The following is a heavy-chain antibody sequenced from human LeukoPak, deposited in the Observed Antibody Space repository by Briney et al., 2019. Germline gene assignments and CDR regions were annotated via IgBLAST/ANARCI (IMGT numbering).Heavy chain of an antibody. V-gene: IGHV4-38-2*02. CDR1: GYSISSGYY. CDR3: ARGTLYRGWSYYLDF. D-gene: IGHD6-19*01. J-gene: IGHJ4*02. Sequence: PSETLSLTCTVSGYSISSGYYWGWIRPPPGKGLEWIGSIYHSGSTYYNPSLKSRVTISVDTSKNQFSLKLSSVTAADTAVYYCARGTLYRGWSYYLDFWGQGSQVTVSS. CDR2: IYHSGST.